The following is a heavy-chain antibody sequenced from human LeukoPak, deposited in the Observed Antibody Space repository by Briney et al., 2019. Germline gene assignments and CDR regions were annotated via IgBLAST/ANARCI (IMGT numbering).Heavy chain of an antibody. V-gene: IGHV3-21*04. Sequence: GGSLRLSCAASGFTFSSYSMNWVRQAPGKGLEWVSSISSSSSYIYYADSVKGRFTISRDNAKNSVFLQMNSLRAEDTAVYYCAKEAGYDSSGLRGGFDYWGQGTLVTVSS. J-gene: IGHJ4*02. CDR1: GFTFSSYS. CDR3: AKEAGYDSSGLRGGFDY. CDR2: ISSSSSYI. D-gene: IGHD3-22*01.